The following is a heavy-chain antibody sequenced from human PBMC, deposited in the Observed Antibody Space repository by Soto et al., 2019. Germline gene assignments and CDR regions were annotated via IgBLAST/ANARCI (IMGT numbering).Heavy chain of an antibody. V-gene: IGHV4-34*01. CDR1: GGSFSSYY. Sequence: PSETLSLTCDVYGGSFSSYYWNWIRQPPGKGLEWLGEINRSGSTNYNPSLEGRATISLDTSKTQFSLKLTPMTAADTAVYYCARGEGRLVGTWFDPWGQGTLVTVSS. CDR2: INRSGST. CDR3: ARGEGRLVGTWFDP. J-gene: IGHJ5*02. D-gene: IGHD5-12*01.